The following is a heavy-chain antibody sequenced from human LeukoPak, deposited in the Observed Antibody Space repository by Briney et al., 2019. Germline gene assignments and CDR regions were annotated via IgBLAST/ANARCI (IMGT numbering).Heavy chain of an antibody. CDR3: ARDQGVCSSTSCLPPHFDY. D-gene: IGHD2-2*01. J-gene: IGHJ4*02. V-gene: IGHV3-7*01. CDR1: GFTFSSYW. CDR2: IKQDGSEK. Sequence: GGPLRLSCAASGFTFSSYWMLCLPQAPGKALEWVANIKQDGSEKYYVDAVTGRFTSSRDNAKNSLYLQMNSLRAEDTAVYYCARDQGVCSSTSCLPPHFDYWGQGTLVTVSS.